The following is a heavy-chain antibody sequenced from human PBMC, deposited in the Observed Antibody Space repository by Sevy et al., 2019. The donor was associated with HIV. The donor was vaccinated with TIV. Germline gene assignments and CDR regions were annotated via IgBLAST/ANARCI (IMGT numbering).Heavy chain of an antibody. Sequence: ASVKVSCKVSGYTLTELSMHWVRQAPGKGLEWMGRFDPEDGETIYAQSFQGRVTLTEDISTDTAYMELSSLRSEDSAVYYCAATREYYSDNSGYLDFWGQGTLVTVSS. CDR3: AATREYYSDNSGYLDF. CDR2: FDPEDGET. D-gene: IGHD3-22*01. V-gene: IGHV1-24*01. J-gene: IGHJ4*02. CDR1: GYTLTELS.